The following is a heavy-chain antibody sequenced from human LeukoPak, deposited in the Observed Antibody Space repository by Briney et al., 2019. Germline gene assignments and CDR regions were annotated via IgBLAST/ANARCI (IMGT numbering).Heavy chain of an antibody. CDR3: ARWRLAYCGGGCYEYIQH. V-gene: IGHV5-51*01. CDR1: GYSFTTYW. J-gene: IGHJ1*01. CDR2: IYPGDSDT. Sequence: GESLKISCKGSGYSFTTYWIGWVRQMPGKGLEWMGIIYPGDSDTRYSPSFQGQVTISADKSISTAYLQWSSLKASDTAMYYCARWRLAYCGGGCYEYIQHWGQGTLVAVSS. D-gene: IGHD2-21*02.